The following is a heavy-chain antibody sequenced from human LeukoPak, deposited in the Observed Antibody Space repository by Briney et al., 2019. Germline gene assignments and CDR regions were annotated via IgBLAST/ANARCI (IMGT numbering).Heavy chain of an antibody. D-gene: IGHD3-9*01. V-gene: IGHV3-66*01. CDR2: IYSGGST. Sequence: GGSRRLSCAATGFIVSSNYMSWVRQAPGKGLEWVSGIYSGGSTYYADTVKGRFTISRENSKNTLYLQMNSLRAEDTAVYYCARVFDHWLDPWGPGTLVTGSS. CDR3: ARVFDHWLDP. J-gene: IGHJ5*02. CDR1: GFIVSSNY.